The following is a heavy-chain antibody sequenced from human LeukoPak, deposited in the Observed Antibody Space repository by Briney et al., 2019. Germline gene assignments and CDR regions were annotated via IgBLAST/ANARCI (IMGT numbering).Heavy chain of an antibody. D-gene: IGHD6-19*01. CDR2: IRYDGSNK. V-gene: IGHV3-30*02. J-gene: IGHJ4*02. Sequence: GGSLRLSCAASGFTFSTYGMLWVRQAPGQGPEWVALIRYDGSNKYYADSVRGRFTISRDNSKNTLYLQMNSLRVEDTAMYYCAKAGTQQWLLFVGVYWGQGALVTVSS. CDR1: GFTFSTYG. CDR3: AKAGTQQWLLFVGVY.